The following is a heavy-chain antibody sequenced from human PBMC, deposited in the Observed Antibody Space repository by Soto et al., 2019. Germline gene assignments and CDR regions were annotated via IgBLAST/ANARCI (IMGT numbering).Heavy chain of an antibody. J-gene: IGHJ6*02. CDR2: IYYSGST. Sequence: PSETLSLTCTVSGGSISSSSYYWGWIRQPPGKGLEWIGSIYYSGSTYYNPSLKSRVTISVDTSKHQFSLKLSSVTAADTAVYYCANLVPAAPFYGMDVWGQGTTVTVSS. D-gene: IGHD2-2*01. CDR1: GGSISSSSYY. CDR3: ANLVPAAPFYGMDV. V-gene: IGHV4-39*01.